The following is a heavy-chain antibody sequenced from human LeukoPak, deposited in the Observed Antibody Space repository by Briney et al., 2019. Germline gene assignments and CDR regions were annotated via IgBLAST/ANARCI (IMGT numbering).Heavy chain of an antibody. J-gene: IGHJ4*02. V-gene: IGHV1-2*02. CDR1: GYTFTSYF. Sequence: VASVKVSCKASGYTFTSYFMHWVRRAPGQGLEWMGWINPNSGGTNFAQKFQGRVTLTRDTSISTAYMELSRLRSDDTAMYYCARAGDYYDSSGFRGIHYWGQGTLVTVSS. D-gene: IGHD3-22*01. CDR2: INPNSGGT. CDR3: ARAGDYYDSSGFRGIHY.